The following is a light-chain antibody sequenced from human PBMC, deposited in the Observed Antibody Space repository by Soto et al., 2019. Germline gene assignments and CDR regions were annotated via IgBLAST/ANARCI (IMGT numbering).Light chain of an antibody. CDR1: RDIGDR. V-gene: IGKV1-5*01. CDR3: QHYNSYGT. Sequence: DIQMTQSPSSVSASVGARVPITCRASRDIGDRLAWFRHKPGKAPKILIYHASSLETGVPSRFSGSGSGTEFTLTISSLQPDDFATYYCQHYNSYGTFGQGTKVDIK. J-gene: IGKJ1*01. CDR2: HAS.